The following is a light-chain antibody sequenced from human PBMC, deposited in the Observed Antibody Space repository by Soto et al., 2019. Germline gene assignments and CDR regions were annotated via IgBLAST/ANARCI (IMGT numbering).Light chain of an antibody. CDR2: AVS. CDR3: ISYTDRQSYL. V-gene: IGLV2-14*03. Sequence: QSALTQRASVSGSPGQSITLACSGTGXDIGSYDHVAWYQQCPGKSPKLIMYAVSDRPSGVSDRFSGSKSGISASLTISGLQTEDEAEYYCISYTDRQSYLFGTGTKVTVL. J-gene: IGLJ1*01. CDR1: GXDIGSYDH.